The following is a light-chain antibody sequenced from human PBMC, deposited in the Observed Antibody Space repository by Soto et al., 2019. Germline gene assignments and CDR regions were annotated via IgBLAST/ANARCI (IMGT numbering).Light chain of an antibody. Sequence: QSVLTQPASVSGSPGQSITISCAGTSGDVGAYNYVTWFQQYPGKVPKLIIYDVSDRPSGVSDRFSGSKSGNTPSLTISGLLAEDEADYYCGSYTTINTMIFGGGTKLTVL. V-gene: IGLV2-14*01. CDR2: DVS. CDR3: GSYTTINTMI. J-gene: IGLJ2*01. CDR1: SGDVGAYNY.